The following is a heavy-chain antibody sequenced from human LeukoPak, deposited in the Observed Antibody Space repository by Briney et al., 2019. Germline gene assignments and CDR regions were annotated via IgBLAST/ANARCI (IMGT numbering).Heavy chain of an antibody. J-gene: IGHJ3*02. D-gene: IGHD5-18*01. CDR1: GGSFSGSY. Sequence: NPSETLPLTCAVYGGSFSGSYRSWVRQPPGKGLEWIGEINHSGSTNYNPSLQSRVIISLDTSKNQFSLKLSSVTAADTAVYYCARVDTRAFDIWGQGTMVTVSS. V-gene: IGHV4-34*01. CDR3: ARVDTRAFDI. CDR2: INHSGST.